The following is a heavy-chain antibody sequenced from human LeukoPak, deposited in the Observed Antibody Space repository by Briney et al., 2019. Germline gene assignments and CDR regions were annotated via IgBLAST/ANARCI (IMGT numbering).Heavy chain of an antibody. D-gene: IGHD3-22*01. CDR2: ISYDGSNK. CDR1: GFTFSSFV. CDR3: ARSPYFYGSNGYWLD. Sequence: PGGSLRLSCAASGFTFSSFVMHWVRQAPGKGLEWVAVISYDGSNKYYADSVKGRFTISRDNSKSTLYLQMSSLRVEDTAVYYCARSPYFYGSNGYWLDWGQGTLVTVSS. V-gene: IGHV3-30*04. J-gene: IGHJ4*02.